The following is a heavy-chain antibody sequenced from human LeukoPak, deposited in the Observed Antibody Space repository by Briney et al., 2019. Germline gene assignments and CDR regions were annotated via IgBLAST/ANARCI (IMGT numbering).Heavy chain of an antibody. CDR1: GGSISSYS. J-gene: IGHJ4*02. D-gene: IGHD3-10*01. CDR3: ARVSSMVRGVIAFDY. V-gene: IGHV4-30-2*01. CDR2: IYHSGST. Sequence: SETLSLTCTVSGGSISSYSWSWIRQPPGKGLEWIGYIYHSGSTYYNPSLKSRVTISVDRSKNQFSLKLSSVTAADTAVYYCARVSSMVRGVIAFDYWGQGTLVTVSS.